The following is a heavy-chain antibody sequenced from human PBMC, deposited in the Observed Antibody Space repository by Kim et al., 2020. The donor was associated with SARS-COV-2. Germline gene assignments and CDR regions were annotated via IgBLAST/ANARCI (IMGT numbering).Heavy chain of an antibody. CDR1: GGSISSSNW. J-gene: IGHJ3*02. Sequence: SETLSLTCAVSGGSISSSNWWSWVRQPPGKGLEWIGEIYHSGSTNYNPSLKSRVTISVDKSKNQFSLKLSSVTAADTAVYYCARDRTMVRGSNAFDIWGQGTMVTVSS. CDR2: IYHSGST. CDR3: ARDRTMVRGSNAFDI. D-gene: IGHD3-10*01. V-gene: IGHV4-4*02.